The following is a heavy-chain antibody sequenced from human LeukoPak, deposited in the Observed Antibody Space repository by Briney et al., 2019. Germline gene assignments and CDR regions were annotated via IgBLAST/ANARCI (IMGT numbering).Heavy chain of an antibody. CDR3: ARLHAEFPDILTGLNPEDDAFDI. CDR1: GGSISSYY. J-gene: IGHJ3*02. Sequence: SETLSLTCTVSGGSISSYYWSWIRQPPGKGLEWIGYIYYSGSTNYNPSLKSRVTISVDTSKNQFSLKLSSVTAADTAVYYCARLHAEFPDILTGLNPEDDAFDIWGQGTMVTVSS. D-gene: IGHD3-9*01. V-gene: IGHV4-59*08. CDR2: IYYSGST.